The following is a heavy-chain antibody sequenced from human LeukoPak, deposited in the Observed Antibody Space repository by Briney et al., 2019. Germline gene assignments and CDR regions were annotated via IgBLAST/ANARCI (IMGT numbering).Heavy chain of an antibody. J-gene: IGHJ5*02. D-gene: IGHD3/OR15-3a*01. CDR3: AIGPASDYNWFDP. V-gene: IGHV1-18*01. CDR2: ISAYTGHT. CDR1: GYTFSTYS. Sequence: WASVKVSFKASGYTFSTYSIRWVGQAPGQGLEWMGWISAYTGHTNYAQNLQGRVTMTTDTTTSTTYMKLRSLRSDDTAVYYCAIGPASDYNWFDPWGQGTLVTVS.